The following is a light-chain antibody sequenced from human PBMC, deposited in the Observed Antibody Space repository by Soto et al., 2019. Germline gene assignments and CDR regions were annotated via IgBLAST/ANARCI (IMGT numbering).Light chain of an antibody. J-gene: IGLJ1*01. CDR3: SSYTSSSTEV. V-gene: IGLV2-8*01. CDR1: SSDVGGYNY. CDR2: EVS. Sequence: QSVLTQPPSASGSPGQSVTISCTGTSSDVGGYNYVSWYQQHPGKAPKLMIYEVSKRPSGVPDRFSGSKSANTASLTISGLQAEDEADYYCSSYTSSSTEVFGTGTKVTVL.